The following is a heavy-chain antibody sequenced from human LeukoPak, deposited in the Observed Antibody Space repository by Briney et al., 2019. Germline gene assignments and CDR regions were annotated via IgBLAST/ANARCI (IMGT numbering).Heavy chain of an antibody. CDR2: SYYNSKWCN. CDR3: ARGGPHSSGYYHNWFDP. V-gene: IGHV6-1*01. J-gene: IGHJ5*02. D-gene: IGHD3-22*01. Sequence: SQTLSLTCAISGDIVSNNDGGWNWSKQSPSRGLEWLGRSYYNSKWCNDYAVSVKSRMTINPDTSKNHFSLPLNSVTPEDTAVYYCARGGPHSSGYYHNWFDPWGQGTLVTVSS. CDR1: GDIVSNNDGG.